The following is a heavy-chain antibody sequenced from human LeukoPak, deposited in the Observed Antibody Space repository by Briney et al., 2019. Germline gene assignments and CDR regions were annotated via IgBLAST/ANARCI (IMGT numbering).Heavy chain of an antibody. CDR1: GYTFTSYD. CDR3: ARLRVTIFGMVIIHWFDP. V-gene: IGHV1-8*01. CDR2: MNPNSGNT. D-gene: IGHD3-3*01. J-gene: IGHJ5*02. Sequence: ASVKVSCKASGYTFTSYDINWARQATGQGLEWMGWMNPNSGNTGYAQKFQGRVTMTRNTSISTAYMELSSLRSGDTAVYYCARLRVTIFGMVIIHWFDPWGQGTLVTVSS.